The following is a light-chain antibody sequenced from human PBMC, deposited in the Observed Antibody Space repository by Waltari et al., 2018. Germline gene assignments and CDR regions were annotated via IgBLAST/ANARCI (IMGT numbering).Light chain of an antibody. CDR3: QQYGSSPWT. Sequence: EIVLTQSPGTLSLSPGERATLSCRASQSVSSSYLAWYQQKPGQGPRVLIHGASNRATGIPYRVSGSGSGTDFTLTISRLGPEDVAVYYCQQYGSSPWTFGQGTKVEIK. J-gene: IGKJ1*01. CDR2: GAS. CDR1: QSVSSSY. V-gene: IGKV3-20*01.